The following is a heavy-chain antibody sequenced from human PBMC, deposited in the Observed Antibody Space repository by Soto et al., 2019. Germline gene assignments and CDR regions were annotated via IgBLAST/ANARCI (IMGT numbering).Heavy chain of an antibody. Sequence: EVQLVESGGGLVQPGGSLRLSCAASGFTFSSYSMNWVRQAPGKGLEWVSYISSSSNSIYYADSVKGRFTISRDNAKNSLLLQMNTLRAEDTNVYYCACPVECSRTSCSRWGQGTLVTVSS. CDR1: GFTFSSYS. J-gene: IGHJ4*02. D-gene: IGHD2-2*01. CDR2: ISSSSNSI. CDR3: ACPVECSRTSCSR. V-gene: IGHV3-48*01.